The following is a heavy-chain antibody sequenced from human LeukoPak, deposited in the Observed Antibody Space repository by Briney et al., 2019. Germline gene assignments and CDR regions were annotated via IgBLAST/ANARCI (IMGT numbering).Heavy chain of an antibody. CDR1: GFTFSSYA. Sequence: GGSLRLSCAASGFTFSSYAMSWVRQAPGKGLEWVSAISGSGGSTYYADSVKGRFTISRDYSKNTLYLQMNSLRAEDTAVYYCAKDAIRYSSSWYYFDYWGQGTLVTVSS. J-gene: IGHJ4*02. CDR3: AKDAIRYSSSWYYFDY. V-gene: IGHV3-23*01. D-gene: IGHD6-13*01. CDR2: ISGSGGST.